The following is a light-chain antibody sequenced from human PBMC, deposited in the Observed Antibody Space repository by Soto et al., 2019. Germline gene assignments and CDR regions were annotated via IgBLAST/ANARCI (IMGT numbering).Light chain of an antibody. CDR2: EVS. CDR3: SSYAGSNIDYV. Sequence: QSVLTQHPSASGSPGQSVTISCTGTSSDVGGYKYVSWYQQHPGKVPKLMIYEVSKRPSGVPDRFSGSKSGNTASLTVSGLQAEDEADYYCSSYAGSNIDYVFGTGTKVTVL. V-gene: IGLV2-8*01. J-gene: IGLJ1*01. CDR1: SSDVGGYKY.